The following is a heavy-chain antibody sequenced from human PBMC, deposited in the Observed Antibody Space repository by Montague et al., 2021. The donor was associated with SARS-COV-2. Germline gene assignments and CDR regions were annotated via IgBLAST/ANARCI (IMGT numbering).Heavy chain of an antibody. D-gene: IGHD3-16*02. CDR1: GFTFSNYD. CDR3: TRDHRSIVGDCLDI. CDR2: ISTSAYTT. Sequence: SLRLSCAASGFTFSNYDMNWVRQAPGKGPEWISYISTSAYTTSYAGSVKGRFTISRDNGKNSLYLQMNSLRVEDTAVYYCTRDHRSIVGDCLDIWGQGTKVTVSS. J-gene: IGHJ3*02. V-gene: IGHV3-48*03.